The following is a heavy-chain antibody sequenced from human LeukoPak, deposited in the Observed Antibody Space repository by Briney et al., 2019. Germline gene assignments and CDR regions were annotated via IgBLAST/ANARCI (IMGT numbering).Heavy chain of an antibody. Sequence: SETLSLTCTVSGGSISSYYWSWIRQPPGKGLEWIGYIYYSGSTNHNPSLKSRVTISVDTSKNQFSLKLSSVTAADTAVYYCARSDYGDYPYYYYYGMDVWGQGTTVTVSS. V-gene: IGHV4-59*01. CDR1: GGSISSYY. CDR3: ARSDYGDYPYYYYYGMDV. CDR2: IYYSGST. J-gene: IGHJ6*02. D-gene: IGHD4-17*01.